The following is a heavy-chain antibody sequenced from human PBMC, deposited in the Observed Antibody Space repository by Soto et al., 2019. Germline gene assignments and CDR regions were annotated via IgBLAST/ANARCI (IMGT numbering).Heavy chain of an antibody. D-gene: IGHD3-16*01. Sequence: PXXSLRLACAASGFTFSSYGMHWVLQAPGEGLEWVAVIWYDGSNKYYADSVKGRFTISRDNSKNTLYLQMNSLRAEDTAVYYCARGLLDMMNYYYGMDVWGQGTTVTVSS. CDR1: GFTFSSYG. CDR2: IWYDGSNK. J-gene: IGHJ6*02. CDR3: ARGLLDMMNYYYGMDV. V-gene: IGHV3-33*01.